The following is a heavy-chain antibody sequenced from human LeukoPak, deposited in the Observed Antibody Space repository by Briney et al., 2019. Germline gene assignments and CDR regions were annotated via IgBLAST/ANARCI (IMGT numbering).Heavy chain of an antibody. D-gene: IGHD1-26*01. J-gene: IGHJ4*02. Sequence: PGGSLRLYCAASGFTFSSYAMSWVRQAPGKGLEWVSVISGSGGTTYYADSVKGRFTISRDSSKNTVYLQMNSLRAEDTAVYYCAEGSGSLDYWGQGTLVTVSS. V-gene: IGHV3-23*01. CDR2: ISGSGGTT. CDR3: AEGSGSLDY. CDR1: GFTFSSYA.